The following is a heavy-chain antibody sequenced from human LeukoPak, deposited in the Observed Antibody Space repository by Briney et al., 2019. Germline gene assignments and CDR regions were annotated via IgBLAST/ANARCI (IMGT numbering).Heavy chain of an antibody. D-gene: IGHD3-9*01. V-gene: IGHV4-39*01. CDR2: IYYSGST. J-gene: IGHJ4*02. CDR3: ARHGPEIRYFDWFLPGYFDY. Sequence: PSETLSLTCTVSGGSISSSSYYWGWIRQPPGKGLEWIGSIYYSGSTYYNPSLKSRVTISVDTSKNQFSLKLSSVTAADTAVYYCARHGPEIRYFDWFLPGYFDYWGQGTLVTVSS. CDR1: GGSISSSSYY.